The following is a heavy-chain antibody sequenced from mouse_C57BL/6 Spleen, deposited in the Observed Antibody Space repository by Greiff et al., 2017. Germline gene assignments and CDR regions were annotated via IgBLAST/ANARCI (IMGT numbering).Heavy chain of an antibody. CDR1: GYTFTEYT. V-gene: IGHV1-62-2*01. CDR2: FYPGSGSI. D-gene: IGHD4-1*01. J-gene: IGHJ1*03. Sequence: VQLQQSGAELVKPGASVKLSCKASGYTFTEYTIHWVKQRSGQGLEWIGWFYPGSGSIKYNEKFKDKATLTVDKSSSTVYMEISRLTSEDSAVYFGAKHERRRNWDGYWYFDVWGTGTTVTVAS. CDR3: AKHERRRNWDGYWYFDV.